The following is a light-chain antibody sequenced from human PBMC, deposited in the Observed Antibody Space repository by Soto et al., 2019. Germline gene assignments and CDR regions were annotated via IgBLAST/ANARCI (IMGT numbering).Light chain of an antibody. V-gene: IGKV2-28*01. J-gene: IGKJ5*01. CDR3: QQDRSFPLT. CDR1: PFPVHSNGYNY. CDR2: LGS. Sequence: MLTQSPLSTPVTPVEPTSISVVSSPFPVHSNGYNYLDWYLQKPGQSPQLLISLGSNRASGVPDRFSGSGSGTDFTLTITSLQSEDFATYYCQQDRSFPLTFGQGTRVEIK.